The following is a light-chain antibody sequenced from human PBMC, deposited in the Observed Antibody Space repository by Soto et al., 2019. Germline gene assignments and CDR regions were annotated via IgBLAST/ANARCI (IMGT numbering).Light chain of an antibody. V-gene: IGLV2-14*01. CDR3: SSYTSSSTLV. CDR1: SSNIGSNT. J-gene: IGLJ3*02. CDR2: EVS. Sequence: QSVLTQPPSASGTPGQRVTISCSGSSSNIGSNTVNWYQQHPGKAPKLMIYEVSNRPSGVSNRFSGSKSGNTASLTISGLQAEDEADYYCSSYTSSSTLVFGGGTKLTVL.